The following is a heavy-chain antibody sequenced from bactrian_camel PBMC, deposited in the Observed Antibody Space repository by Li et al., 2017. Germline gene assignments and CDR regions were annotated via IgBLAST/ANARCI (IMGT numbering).Heavy chain of an antibody. CDR3: AADRSYGAWYMESQYKY. V-gene: IGHV3S53*01. CDR1: ADALMY. Sequence: SGGGSAQVGGSLRLSCSASADALMYMAWFRQAPGQRREAVAAITTGGSSTMYHDSVKGRFTISRESGKNTVHLQMDCLMPEDPGVYYCAADRSYGAWYMESQYKYWGRGTQVTVS. D-gene: IGHD6*01. J-gene: IGHJ4*01. CDR2: ITTGGSST.